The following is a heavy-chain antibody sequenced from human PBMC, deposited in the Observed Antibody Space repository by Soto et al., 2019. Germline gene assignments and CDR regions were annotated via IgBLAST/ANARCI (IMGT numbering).Heavy chain of an antibody. CDR3: ARDGGNSIYAFDI. J-gene: IGHJ3*02. D-gene: IGHD2-21*02. V-gene: IGHV4-30-4*01. CDR2: IYYSGST. CDR1: GGSISSGDYY. Sequence: PSETLSLTCTVSGGSISSGDYYWSWIRQPPGKGLEWIGYIYYSGSTYYNPSLKSRVTISVDTSKNQFSLKLSSVTAADTAVYYCARDGGNSIYAFDIWGQGTMVTVSS.